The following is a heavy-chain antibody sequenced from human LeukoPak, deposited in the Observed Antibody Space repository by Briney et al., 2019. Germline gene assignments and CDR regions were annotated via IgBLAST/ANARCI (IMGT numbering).Heavy chain of an antibody. Sequence: GGSLRLSCEASGFTFNNFGMHWVRQAPGKGLEWVAFIGYDESNKYYADSVKGRFTISRDNSKNTLYLQMNSLRAEDTAVYYCAKAMYSSSWYTLGGYYYYMDVWGKGTTVTVSS. V-gene: IGHV3-30*02. D-gene: IGHD6-13*01. CDR2: IGYDESNK. CDR1: GFTFNNFG. CDR3: AKAMYSSSWYTLGGYYYYMDV. J-gene: IGHJ6*03.